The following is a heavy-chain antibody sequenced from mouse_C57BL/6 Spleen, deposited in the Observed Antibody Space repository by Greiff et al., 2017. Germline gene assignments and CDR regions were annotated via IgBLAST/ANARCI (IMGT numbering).Heavy chain of an antibody. Sequence: QVQLQQSGAELVRPGSSVKLSCKASGYTFTSYWMDWVKQRPGQGLEWIGYIYPSDSETHYNQKFKDKATWTVDKSSSTAYMQLSSLTAEDSAVYYCARALGGYFDDWGQGTTLTVAS. CDR3: ARALGGYFDD. CDR2: IYPSDSET. J-gene: IGHJ2*01. CDR1: GYTFTSYW. V-gene: IGHV1-61*01. D-gene: IGHD1-1*02.